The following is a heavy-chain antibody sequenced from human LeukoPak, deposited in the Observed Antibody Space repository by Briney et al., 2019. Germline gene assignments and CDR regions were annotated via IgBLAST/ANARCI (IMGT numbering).Heavy chain of an antibody. Sequence: PSETLSLTCTVSGGSLSGSYWSWIRQPPGKQLEWIGYIYSSGSSGITTYNPSLQRRIIISQVTSKNDFSLKLTSVTAADAAVYYCARVAAAGMVTLPFDYWGQGTLVTVSS. V-gene: IGHV4-59*01. CDR2: IYSSGSSGIT. CDR3: ARVAAAGMVTLPFDY. CDR1: GGSLSGSY. D-gene: IGHD6-13*01. J-gene: IGHJ4*02.